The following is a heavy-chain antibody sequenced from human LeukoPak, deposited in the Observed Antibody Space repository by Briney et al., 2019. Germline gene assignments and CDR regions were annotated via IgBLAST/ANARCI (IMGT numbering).Heavy chain of an antibody. Sequence: SGTLSLTCAVSGGSISSSNWWRWVRQPPGKGLEWIGEIYHSGSTNYNPSLKSRVTISVDKSKNQFSLKLSSVTAADTAVYYCARGAVGYSYGSLWYWGQGTLVTVSS. CDR2: IYHSGST. J-gene: IGHJ4*02. CDR3: ARGAVGYSYGSLWY. CDR1: GGSISSSNW. V-gene: IGHV4-4*02. D-gene: IGHD5-18*01.